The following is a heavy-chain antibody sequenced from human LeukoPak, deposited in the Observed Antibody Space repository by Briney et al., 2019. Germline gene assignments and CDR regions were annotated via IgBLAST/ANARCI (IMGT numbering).Heavy chain of an antibody. V-gene: IGHV1-2*02. J-gene: IGHJ6*03. CDR3: ARDFRYYYGSGSYLSEWTLTPYMDV. CDR1: GYTFTGYY. D-gene: IGHD3-10*01. Sequence: ASVKVSCKASGYTFTGYYMHWVRQAPGQGLEWMGWINPNSGGTNYAQKFQGRVSMTRDTSISTAYMELSRLRSDDTAVYYCARDFRYYYGSGSYLSEWTLTPYMDVWGKGTTVTVSS. CDR2: INPNSGGT.